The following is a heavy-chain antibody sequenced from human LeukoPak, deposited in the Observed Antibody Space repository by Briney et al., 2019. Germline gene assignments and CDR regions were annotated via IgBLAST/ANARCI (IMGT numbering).Heavy chain of an antibody. CDR3: TTGGGYLTDY. D-gene: IGHD3-16*01. V-gene: IGHV4-59*01. CDR2: IHHSGST. Sequence: SETLSLTCTVSGGSITNYYWSCFRQPPGKGLEWIGYIHHSGSTKYNPSLKGRVSISADTSRSQLSLKLTSVTAADTAVYYCTTGGGYLTDYWGQGTLVTVSS. J-gene: IGHJ4*02. CDR1: GGSITNYY.